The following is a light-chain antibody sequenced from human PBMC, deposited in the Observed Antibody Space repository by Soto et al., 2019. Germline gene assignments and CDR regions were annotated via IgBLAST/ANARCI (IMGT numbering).Light chain of an antibody. V-gene: IGKV3-15*01. Sequence: EVVLTQSPGTLSLSPGERATLSCSASQTVSSSFLAWYQQKPGQAPRLLIYGASTRATGIPARFSGSVSGTEFTLTISSLQSEDFAVYFCQQYNNWPLTFGGGTKVDIK. CDR1: QTVSSS. CDR3: QQYNNWPLT. J-gene: IGKJ4*01. CDR2: GAS.